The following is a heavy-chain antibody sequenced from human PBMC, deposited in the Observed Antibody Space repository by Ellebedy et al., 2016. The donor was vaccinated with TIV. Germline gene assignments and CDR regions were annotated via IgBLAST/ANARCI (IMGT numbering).Heavy chain of an antibody. CDR2: INPSGGST. D-gene: IGHD6-19*01. CDR1: GYTFTSYY. J-gene: IGHJ6*02. Sequence: ASVKVSXXASGYTFTSYYMHWVRQAPGQGLEWMGIINPSGGSTSYAQKFQGRVTMTRDTSTSTVYMELSSLRSEDTAVYYCAKGGSGWDDYYYGMDVWGQGTTVTVSS. V-gene: IGHV1-46*01. CDR3: AKGGSGWDDYYYGMDV.